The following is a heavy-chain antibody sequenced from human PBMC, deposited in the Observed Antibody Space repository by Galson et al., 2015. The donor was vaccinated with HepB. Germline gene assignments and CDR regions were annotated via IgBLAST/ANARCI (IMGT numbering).Heavy chain of an antibody. Sequence: SLRLSCAASGFTFNSHAMTWVRQAPGKGLEWVAVVSYDASNEYYADSVKGRFTISRDNSKNTVYLQMNSLRPEDTAVYYCARVEAQLLFLKGRYYYHGMDVWGQGTTVTVSS. CDR1: GFTFNSHA. CDR3: ARVEAQLLFLKGRYYYHGMDV. V-gene: IGHV3-30*04. D-gene: IGHD2-2*01. CDR2: VSYDASNE. J-gene: IGHJ6*02.